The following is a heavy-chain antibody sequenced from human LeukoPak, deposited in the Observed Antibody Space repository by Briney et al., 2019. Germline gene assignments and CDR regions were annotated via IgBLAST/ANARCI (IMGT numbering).Heavy chain of an antibody. CDR3: ARGAGYYDFLTGWVHTGAFAFDI. D-gene: IGHD3-9*01. J-gene: IGHJ3*02. CDR2: INAYNGNT. Sequence: ASVKVSCKASGYTFTNYGLSWVRQAPGQGLEWMGWINAYNGNTNYAQKVQARVTMTTDTSTSTAYMELRSLTSDDTAVYYCARGAGYYDFLTGWVHTGAFAFDIWGQGTMVTVSS. CDR1: GYTFTNYG. V-gene: IGHV1-18*01.